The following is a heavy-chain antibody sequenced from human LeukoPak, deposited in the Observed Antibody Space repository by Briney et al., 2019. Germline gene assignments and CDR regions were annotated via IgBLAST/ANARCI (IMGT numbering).Heavy chain of an antibody. CDR1: GFTFSSYW. V-gene: IGHV3-7*01. CDR2: ISQDVSHK. D-gene: IGHD5-12*01. J-gene: IGHJ4*02. CDR3: ARVGYNGWNFEN. Sequence: GGSLRLSRAASGFTFSSYWMSWVRQAPGKGLQSVAYISQDVSHKYYVDSVKGRFTISRDNAMNSLHLEMNSLRAEDTALYYCARVGYNGWNFENWGQGTLVTVSS.